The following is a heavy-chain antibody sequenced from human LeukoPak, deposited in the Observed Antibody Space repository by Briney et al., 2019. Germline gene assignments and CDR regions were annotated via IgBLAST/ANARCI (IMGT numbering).Heavy chain of an antibody. CDR1: GFSLSTSGMC. J-gene: IGHJ5*02. Sequence: SGPALVKPTQTLTLTCTFSGFSLSTSGMCVSWIRQPPGKALEWLALIDWDDDKYYSTSLKTRLTISKDTSKNQVVLTMTNMDPVDTATYYCARGIAAAGTGGWLDPWGQGTLVTVSS. CDR3: ARGIAAAGTGGWLDP. V-gene: IGHV2-70*01. D-gene: IGHD6-13*01. CDR2: IDWDDDK.